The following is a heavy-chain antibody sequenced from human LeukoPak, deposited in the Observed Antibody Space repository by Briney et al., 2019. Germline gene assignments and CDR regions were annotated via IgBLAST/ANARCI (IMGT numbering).Heavy chain of an antibody. J-gene: IGHJ5*02. CDR2: IIPIFGTA. D-gene: IGHD2-15*01. CDR3: ARGPESYCSGGSCYDWFDP. CDR1: GGTFSSYA. Sequence: GSSVKVSCKASGGTFSSYAISWVRQAPGQGLEWMGGIIPIFGTANYAQKFQGRVTITADKSTSTAYMELSSLRSEDTAVYYCARGPESYCSGGSCYDWFDPRGQGTLVTVSS. V-gene: IGHV1-69*06.